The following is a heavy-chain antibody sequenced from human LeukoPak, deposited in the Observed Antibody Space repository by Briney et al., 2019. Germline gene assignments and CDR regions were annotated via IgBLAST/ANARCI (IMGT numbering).Heavy chain of an antibody. Sequence: PSETLSLTCSVSGGSVSDFYWSWIRQPPGKGLEWIGYIYYGGSTTYSPSLKSRVSISRDTSRNQLSLKLTSMTAADTAVYYCARNGGSRFFYMDIWGEGTTVSVS. V-gene: IGHV4-59*02. CDR3: ARNGGSRFFYMDI. J-gene: IGHJ6*03. D-gene: IGHD3-16*01. CDR1: GGSVSDFY. CDR2: IYYGGST.